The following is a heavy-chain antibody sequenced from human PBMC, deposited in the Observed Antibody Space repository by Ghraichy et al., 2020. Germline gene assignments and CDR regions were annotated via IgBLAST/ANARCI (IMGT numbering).Heavy chain of an antibody. D-gene: IGHD6-19*01. CDR1: GDSVSSNSAA. J-gene: IGHJ4*02. CDR3: ASDTSGRSGDYFDY. V-gene: IGHV6-1*01. CDR2: TYSRSKWFS. Sequence: SQTLSLTCTISGDSVSSNSAAWNWIRQSPSRGLEWLGRTYSRSKWFSHYTASVKSRITINPDTSKNQFSLQLNSVTPEDTAVYYCASDTSGRSGDYFDYWGQGTLVTVSS.